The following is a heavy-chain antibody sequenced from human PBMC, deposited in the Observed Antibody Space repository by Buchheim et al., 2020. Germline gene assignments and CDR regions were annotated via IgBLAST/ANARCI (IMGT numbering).Heavy chain of an antibody. V-gene: IGHV1-58*02. CDR1: GFTFTSSA. Sequence: QMQLVQSGPEVKKPGTSVKVSCKASGFTFTSSAMQWVRQARGQRLEWIGWIVPGSGNTNYAQKFQDRVTITRDTSTSTAYREMSSLRSEETAVYYCAAALYDYIWGSYRSDYWGQGTL. J-gene: IGHJ4*02. CDR2: IVPGSGNT. D-gene: IGHD3-16*02. CDR3: AAALYDYIWGSYRSDY.